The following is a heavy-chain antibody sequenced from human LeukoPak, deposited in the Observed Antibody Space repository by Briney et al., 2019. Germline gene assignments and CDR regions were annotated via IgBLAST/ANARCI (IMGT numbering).Heavy chain of an antibody. Sequence: GGSLRLSCAASGFTFDDYGMSWVRQAPGKGLEWVSGINWSGVNTGYADSVKGRFTISRDNAKSSLYLQMNNLRVEDTALYYCARPRPHDYYFDLWGQGTLVAVSS. CDR3: ARPRPHDYYFDL. V-gene: IGHV3-20*04. J-gene: IGHJ4*02. CDR2: INWSGVNT. CDR1: GFTFDDYG. D-gene: IGHD1-1*01.